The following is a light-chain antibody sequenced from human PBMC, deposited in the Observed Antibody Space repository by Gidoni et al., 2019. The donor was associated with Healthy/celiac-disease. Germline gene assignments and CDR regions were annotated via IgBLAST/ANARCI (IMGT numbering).Light chain of an antibody. J-gene: IGKJ1*01. CDR2: DAS. V-gene: IGKV3-11*01. CDR3: QQRSNWPWT. Sequence: EFVLTQSPATLSLSPGERATLSCRASQSVSSYLAWYQQKPGQAPRLLIYDASNRATGIPARFSGSGSGTDFTLTISSLEPEDFAVYYCQQRSNWPWTFGRGTKVEIK. CDR1: QSVSSY.